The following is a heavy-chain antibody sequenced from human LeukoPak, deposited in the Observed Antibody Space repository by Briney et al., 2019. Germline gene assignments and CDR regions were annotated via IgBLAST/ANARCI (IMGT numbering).Heavy chain of an antibody. CDR3: ARFDTAMDPNGWFDP. D-gene: IGHD5-18*01. CDR1: GGSISSYY. Sequence: SETLSLTCTVSGGSISSYYWSWIRQPPGKGLEWIGYIYYSGSTNYNPSLKSRVTISVDTSKNQFSLKLSSVTAADTAVYYCARFDTAMDPNGWFDPWGQGTLVAVSS. CDR2: IYYSGST. V-gene: IGHV4-59*01. J-gene: IGHJ5*02.